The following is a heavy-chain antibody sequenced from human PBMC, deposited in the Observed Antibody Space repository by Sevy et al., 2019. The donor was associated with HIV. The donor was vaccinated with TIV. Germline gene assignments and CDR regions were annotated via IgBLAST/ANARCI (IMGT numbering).Heavy chain of an antibody. V-gene: IGHV5-51*01. CDR2: ISPGDSDP. CDR3: ARLDSYSIGWSQRYYFDY. J-gene: IGHJ4*02. CDR1: AYTFTTHW. D-gene: IGHD6-19*01. Sequence: GESLKISCKGSAYTFTTHWIGWVRQMPGKGLEWMGIISPGDSDPRYSPCFQGQVTMSVDKSVSTAYLQWHSLETSDTAIYYCARLDSYSIGWSQRYYFDYWGQGTLVTVSS.